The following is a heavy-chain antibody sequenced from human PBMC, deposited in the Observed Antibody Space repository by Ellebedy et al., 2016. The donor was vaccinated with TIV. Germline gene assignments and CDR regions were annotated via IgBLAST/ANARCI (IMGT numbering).Heavy chain of an antibody. CDR2: IYHSGST. CDR3: AREGRDTAMGLDY. CDR1: GGSISSSNW. Sequence: MPSETLSLTCAVSGGSISSSNWWSWVRQPSGKGMEWIGEIYHSGSTNYNPSLKSRVTISVDTSKNQFSLKLSSVTAADTAVYFCAREGRDTAMGLDYWGQGTLVTVSS. V-gene: IGHV4-4*02. D-gene: IGHD5-18*01. J-gene: IGHJ4*02.